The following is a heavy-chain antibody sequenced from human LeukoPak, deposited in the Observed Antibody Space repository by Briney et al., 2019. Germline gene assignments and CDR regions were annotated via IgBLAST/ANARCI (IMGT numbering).Heavy chain of an antibody. D-gene: IGHD6-13*01. CDR1: GFTFSSYW. V-gene: IGHV3-74*01. J-gene: IGHJ4*02. Sequence: SGGSLRLSCAASGFTFSSYWMHWVRQAPGKGLVWDSRINSDGSSTSYADSVKGRFTISRDNAKNTLYLQMNSLRAEDTAVYYCARDRLVAAAGTFDYWGQGTPVTVCS. CDR2: INSDGSST. CDR3: ARDRLVAAAGTFDY.